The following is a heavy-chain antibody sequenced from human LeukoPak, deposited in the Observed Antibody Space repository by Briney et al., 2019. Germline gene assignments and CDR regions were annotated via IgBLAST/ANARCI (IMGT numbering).Heavy chain of an antibody. CDR1: GYTFTRYG. CDR2: ISTYNGNT. Sequence: GASVKVSCKASGYTFTRYGITWVRQAPGQGLEWMGWISTYNGNTNYAQKLQGRVTMTTDTSTSTAYMELSSLRSEDTAVYYCAYEREMATINFDYWGQGTLVTVSS. J-gene: IGHJ4*02. V-gene: IGHV1-18*01. D-gene: IGHD5-24*01. CDR3: AYEREMATINFDY.